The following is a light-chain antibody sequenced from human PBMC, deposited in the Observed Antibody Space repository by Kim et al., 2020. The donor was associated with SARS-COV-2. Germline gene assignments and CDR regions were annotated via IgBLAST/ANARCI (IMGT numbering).Light chain of an antibody. J-gene: IGLJ2*01. CDR1: SGSIASNY. Sequence: KTVTISCTRSSGSIASNYVQWYQQRPGSAPTTVIYEDNQRSSGVPDRFSGSIDSSSNSASLTISGLKTEDEADYYCQSYDSSNHVVFGGGTQLTVL. CDR3: QSYDSSNHVV. V-gene: IGLV6-57*03. CDR2: EDN.